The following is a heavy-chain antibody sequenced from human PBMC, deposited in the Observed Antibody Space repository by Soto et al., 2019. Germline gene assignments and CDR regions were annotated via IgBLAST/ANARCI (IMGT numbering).Heavy chain of an antibody. D-gene: IGHD4-4*01. CDR1: GGSISSSSYY. Sequence: SETLSLTCTVSGGSISSSSYYWGWIRQPPGRGLEWIGSIYYSGSTYYNPSLKSRVTISVDTSKNQFSLKLSSVTAADTAVYYCAIGTTNYYYGMDVWGQGNTVTVSS. CDR2: IYYSGST. J-gene: IGHJ6*02. V-gene: IGHV4-39*01. CDR3: AIGTTNYYYGMDV.